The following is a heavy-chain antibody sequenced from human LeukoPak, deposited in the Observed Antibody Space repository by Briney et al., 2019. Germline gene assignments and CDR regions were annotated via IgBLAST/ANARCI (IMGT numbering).Heavy chain of an antibody. J-gene: IGHJ5*02. CDR1: GFTFSSYS. Sequence: GGSLRLSCAASGFTFSSYSMNWVRQAPGKGLEWVSSISSSSSYIYYADSVKGRFTISRDNAKNSLYLQMNSLRAEDTAVYYRARDAAAVWFDPWGQGTLVTVSS. D-gene: IGHD6-13*01. CDR2: ISSSSSYI. CDR3: ARDAAAVWFDP. V-gene: IGHV3-21*01.